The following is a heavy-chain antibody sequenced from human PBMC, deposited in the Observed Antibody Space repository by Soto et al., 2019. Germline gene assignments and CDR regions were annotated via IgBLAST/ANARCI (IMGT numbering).Heavy chain of an antibody. J-gene: IGHJ4*02. D-gene: IGHD2-2*01. CDR3: ARSETEYCSSTSCYFGIVLGY. V-gene: IGHV1-3*01. CDR2: INAGNGNT. Sequence: SVKASSRASGYTLTRYAMHFVRQAPGQSLEWMGWINAGNGNTKYSQKFQGRVTITRDTSASTAYMELRSLRSEDTAVYYCARSETEYCSSTSCYFGIVLGYWGQGTLVTVSS. CDR1: GYTLTRYA.